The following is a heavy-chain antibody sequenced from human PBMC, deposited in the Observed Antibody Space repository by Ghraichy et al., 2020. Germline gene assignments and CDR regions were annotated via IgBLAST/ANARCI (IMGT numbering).Heavy chain of an antibody. D-gene: IGHD6-19*01. CDR3: AKAPYSSGWFPFFDY. CDR2: ISGSDGNT. CDR1: GFIFNNYA. Sequence: GGSLRLSCAASGFIFNNYAMSWVRQAPGRGLEWVSSISGSDGNTYYADSVKGRFTISRDNSKDTLYLQMSSLGVEDTAVYYCAKAPYSSGWFPFFDYWGQGTLVTVSS. V-gene: IGHV3-23*01. J-gene: IGHJ4*02.